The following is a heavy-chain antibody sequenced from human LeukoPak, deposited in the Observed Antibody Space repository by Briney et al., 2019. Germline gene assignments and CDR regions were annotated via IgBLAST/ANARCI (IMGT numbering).Heavy chain of an antibody. CDR2: ISSSSSYI. Sequence: GGSLRLSCAASGFTFSSYSMNWVRRAPGKGLEWVSSISSSSSYIYYADSVKGRFTISRDNAKNSLYLQMNSLRAEDTAVYYCARARYYYDSSGYYYDYYYMDVWGKGTTVTVSS. D-gene: IGHD3-22*01. V-gene: IGHV3-21*01. CDR3: ARARYYYDSSGYYYDYYYMDV. J-gene: IGHJ6*03. CDR1: GFTFSSYS.